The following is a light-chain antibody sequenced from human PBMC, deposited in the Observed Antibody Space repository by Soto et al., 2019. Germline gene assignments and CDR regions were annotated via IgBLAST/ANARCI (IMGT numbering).Light chain of an antibody. CDR2: KAS. V-gene: IGKV1-5*03. Sequence: IPMTQSPSTLSASSVYRFTIDSRASQTISSSWLAWYQQKPGKAPKVLIYKASTLESGVPSRFSGSGSGTEFTLTISSLQPDDAATYYCQHYKMYSPWTFGQGTKVDTK. CDR1: QTISSSW. CDR3: QHYKMYSPWT. J-gene: IGKJ1*01.